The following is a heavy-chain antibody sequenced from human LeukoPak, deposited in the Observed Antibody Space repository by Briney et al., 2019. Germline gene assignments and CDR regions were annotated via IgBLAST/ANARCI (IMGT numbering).Heavy chain of an antibody. CDR3: AKAAGSGWSQDYFDY. D-gene: IGHD6-19*01. CDR1: GFTFSICA. J-gene: IGHJ4*02. CDR2: IDSSGGGT. V-gene: IGHV3-23*01. Sequence: GGSLRLSCAASGFTFSICAMGWVRQAPGKGLEWVSLIDSSGGGTYYTDSVKGRFTISRDNSKNMLFLQMNSLRAEDTAIFYCAKAAGSGWSQDYFDYWGRGTLVTVSS.